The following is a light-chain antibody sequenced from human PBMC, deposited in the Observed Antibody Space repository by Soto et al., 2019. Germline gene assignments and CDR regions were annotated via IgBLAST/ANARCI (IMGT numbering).Light chain of an antibody. Sequence: EIVLTQSPATLSVSPGERATLSCRASQSVSSYLAWYQQKPGQAPRLLIYDASNRATGIPARFSGSGSGTDFTLTISRLEPEDFAVYYCQQYNKWPAITFGQGTRLEI. J-gene: IGKJ5*01. V-gene: IGKV3-11*01. CDR2: DAS. CDR3: QQYNKWPAIT. CDR1: QSVSSY.